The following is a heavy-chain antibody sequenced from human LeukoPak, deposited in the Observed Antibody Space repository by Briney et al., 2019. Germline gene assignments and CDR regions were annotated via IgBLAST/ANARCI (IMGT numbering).Heavy chain of an antibody. CDR2: INHSGST. Sequence: SETLSLTCTVSGGSISSSSYYWGWIRQPPGTGLEWIGEINHSGSTNYNPSLKSRVTMSVDTSKNQFSLKLSSVTAADTAAYYCASLQLIVGATRDAFDIWGQGTVVTVSS. V-gene: IGHV4-39*07. J-gene: IGHJ3*02. D-gene: IGHD1-26*01. CDR1: GGSISSSSYY. CDR3: ASLQLIVGATRDAFDI.